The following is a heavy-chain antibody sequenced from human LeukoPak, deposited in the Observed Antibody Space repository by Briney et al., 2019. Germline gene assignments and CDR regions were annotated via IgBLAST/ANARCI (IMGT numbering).Heavy chain of an antibody. J-gene: IGHJ4*02. CDR3: ARGLFGGFAAAPFDH. V-gene: IGHV1-69*04. Sequence: SVKVSCKASGGTFDNYAVNWVREAPGLGLEWMGRIIPMLGKTNSAQRFQDRVTFTADKSTGTAYMELTHLRPDDTAVYFCARGLFGGFAAAPFDHWGQGTLVTVSP. CDR2: IIPMLGKT. D-gene: IGHD2-2*01. CDR1: GGTFDNYA.